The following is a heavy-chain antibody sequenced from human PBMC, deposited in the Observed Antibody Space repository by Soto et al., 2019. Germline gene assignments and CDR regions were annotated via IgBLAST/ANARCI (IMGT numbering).Heavy chain of an antibody. D-gene: IGHD3-16*02. CDR3: ARRRRYLYYFDY. V-gene: IGHV1-2*02. Sequence: GASVKVSWKASGYTFTGYYMHWVGQAPGQGLEWMGWINPNSGGTNYAQKFQGRVTMTRDTSIRTAYMELSRLRSDDTAVYYCARRRRYLYYFDYWGQGTMVTVSS. CDR1: GYTFTGYY. J-gene: IGHJ4*02. CDR2: INPNSGGT.